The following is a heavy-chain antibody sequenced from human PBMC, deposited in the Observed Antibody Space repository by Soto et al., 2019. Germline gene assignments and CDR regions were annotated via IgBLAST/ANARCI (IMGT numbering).Heavy chain of an antibody. D-gene: IGHD4-17*01. CDR1: GFTFSSYW. J-gene: IGHJ4*02. V-gene: IGHV3-74*01. CDR3: ACVDYGGNWGY. CDR2: INSDGSST. Sequence: EVPLVESGGGLVQPGGSLRLSCAASGFTFSSYWMHWVRQAPGKGLVWVSRINSDGSSTSYADSVKGRFTISRDNAKNTLYLQVHSVRTQDTALYFCACVDYGGNWGYSGQGTLVTVSS.